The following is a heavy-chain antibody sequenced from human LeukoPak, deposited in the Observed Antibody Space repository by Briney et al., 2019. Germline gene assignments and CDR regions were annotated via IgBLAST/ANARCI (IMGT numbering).Heavy chain of an antibody. CDR1: GYTFTSYD. D-gene: IGHD4-11*01. CDR3: ARGPYSNYFNFYYYYSGMDV. J-gene: IGHJ6*02. V-gene: IGHV1-8*01. CDR2: MNPNSGNT. Sequence: ASVKVSCKASGYTFTSYDINWVRQATGQGLEWMGWMNPNSGNTGYAQKFQGRVTMTRNTSISTAYMELSSLRSEDTAVYYCARGPYSNYFNFYYYYSGMDVCGQGTTVTVSS.